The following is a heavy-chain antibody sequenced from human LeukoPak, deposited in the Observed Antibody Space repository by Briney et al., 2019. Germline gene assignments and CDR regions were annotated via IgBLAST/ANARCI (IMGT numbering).Heavy chain of an antibody. V-gene: IGHV1-8*03. CDR3: ARGRELLSRYYFDY. CDR2: MNPNSGST. J-gene: IGHJ4*02. Sequence: GSVKVSCKASGYTFTSYGISWVRQAPGQGLEWMGWMNPNSGSTGYAQKFQGRVTITRNTSISTAYMELSSLRSEDTAVYYCARGRELLSRYYFDYWGQGTLVTVSS. CDR1: GYTFTSYG. D-gene: IGHD1-26*01.